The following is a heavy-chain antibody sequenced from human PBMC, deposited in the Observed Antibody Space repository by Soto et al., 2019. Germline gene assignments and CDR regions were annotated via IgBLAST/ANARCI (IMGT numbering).Heavy chain of an antibody. D-gene: IGHD3-10*01. CDR2: IYYSGTT. J-gene: IGHJ3*02. CDR1: GGSLTSSSFY. V-gene: IGHV4-39*01. CDR3: VRFYGNAFGI. Sequence: SETLSLTCIVSGGSLTSSSFYWGWIRQPPGKGLSWIGNIYYSGTTDYNPSLKSRVSVSTDTSRNQLSLTLSSVTAADTAVYYCVRFYGNAFGIWGPGTLVTVSS.